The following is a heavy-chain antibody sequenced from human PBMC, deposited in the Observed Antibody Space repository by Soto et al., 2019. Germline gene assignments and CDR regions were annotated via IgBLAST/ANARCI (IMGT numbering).Heavy chain of an antibody. CDR1: GFTFSSYA. V-gene: IGHV3-23*01. CDR3: AHTQGIVLVPAAIWY. D-gene: IGHD2-2*02. Sequence: ESLRLSCAASGFTFSSYAMSWVRQAAGKGLEWVSGITASGGSTSYADSVKGRFTISRDNSKNTLYLQMNSLRAEDTAVYYCAHTQGIVLVPAAIWYWGQGTLVTVSS. CDR2: ITASGGST. J-gene: IGHJ4*02.